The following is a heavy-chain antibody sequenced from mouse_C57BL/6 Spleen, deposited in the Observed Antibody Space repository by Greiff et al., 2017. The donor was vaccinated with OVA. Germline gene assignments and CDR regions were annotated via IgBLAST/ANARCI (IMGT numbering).Heavy chain of an antibody. J-gene: IGHJ1*03. CDR3: ARRTMITYFDV. CDR1: GYTFTSYW. CDR2: IDPSDSYT. Sequence: QVQLQQPGAELVKPGASVKLSCKASGYTFTSYWMQWVKQRPGQGLEWIGEIDPSDSYTNYNQKFKGKATLTVDTSSSTAYMQLSSLTSEDSAVYYCARRTMITYFDVWGTGTTVTVSS. D-gene: IGHD2-4*01. V-gene: IGHV1-50*01.